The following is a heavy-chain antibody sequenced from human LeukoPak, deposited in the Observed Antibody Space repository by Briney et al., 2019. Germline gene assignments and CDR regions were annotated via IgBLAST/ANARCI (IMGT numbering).Heavy chain of an antibody. J-gene: IGHJ3*01. CDR1: GFTLSNYW. CDR3: ARDTGHTGSRDGFDV. D-gene: IGHD1-26*01. V-gene: IGHV3-74*01. Sequence: GGSLRLSCEVSGFTLSNYWMHWVRQAPGKGLVWVSRISTDGKTTNYADSVKGRFTIFRDNAKNTLFLQMNSLRAEDTALYYCARDTGHTGSRDGFDVWDQGTMVTVSS. CDR2: ISTDGKTT.